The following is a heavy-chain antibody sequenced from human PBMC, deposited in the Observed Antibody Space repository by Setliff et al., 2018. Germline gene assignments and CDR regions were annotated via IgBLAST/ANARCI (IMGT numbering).Heavy chain of an antibody. D-gene: IGHD3-16*01. CDR2: VNPASGGT. J-gene: IGHJ3*01. CDR3: ARSDHLVVDGFDV. V-gene: IGHV1-2*04. Sequence: GASVKVSCKASGYTLTSYAMNWVRQAPGQGLEWMGRVNPASGGTNLAQKFQGWVSMTRDTSITTAYMELSRLTSDDMAVYFCARSDHLVVDGFDVWGQGTMVTVSS. CDR1: GYTLTSYA.